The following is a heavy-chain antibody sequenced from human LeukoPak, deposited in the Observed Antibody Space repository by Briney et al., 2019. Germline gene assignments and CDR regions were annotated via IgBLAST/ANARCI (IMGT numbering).Heavy chain of an antibody. CDR3: AKGMNSSSWYSFWNHYYYYGMDV. J-gene: IGHJ6*02. V-gene: IGHV3-30*18. CDR1: GFTFSSYG. Sequence: GGSLRLSCAASGFTFSSYGMHWVRQAPGKGLEWVAVISYDGSNKYYADSVKGRFTISRDNSKNTLYLQMNSLRAEDTAVYHCAKGMNSSSWYSFWNHYYYYGMDVWGQGTTVTVSS. CDR2: ISYDGSNK. D-gene: IGHD6-13*01.